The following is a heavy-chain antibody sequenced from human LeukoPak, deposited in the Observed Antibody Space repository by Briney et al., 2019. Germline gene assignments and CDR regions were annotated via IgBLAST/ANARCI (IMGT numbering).Heavy chain of an antibody. Sequence: PGGSLRLSCAASGFTFSRYWMSWVRQTPGKGLEWMANIKEDGSEKYYVDSVKGRFTISRDNAKNSLYLQMNSLRVEDTAVYPWVGGANTGDVWGQGTMVIVSS. J-gene: IGHJ3*01. CDR3: VGGANTGDV. CDR1: GFTFSRYW. V-gene: IGHV3-7*04. CDR2: IKEDGSEK. D-gene: IGHD2-8*02.